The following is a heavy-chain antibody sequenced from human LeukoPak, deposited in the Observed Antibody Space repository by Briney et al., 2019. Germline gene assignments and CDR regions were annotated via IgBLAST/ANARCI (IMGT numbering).Heavy chain of an antibody. CDR2: ISWNSGSI. D-gene: IGHD3-9*01. Sequence: GGSLRLSCAASGFTFDDYAMHWVRQAPGKGLEWVSGISWNSGSIGYADSVKGRFTISRDNAKNSLYLQMNSLRAEDTVLYYCAKDFAYDILTGYVDYWGQGTLVTVSS. V-gene: IGHV3-9*01. CDR1: GFTFDDYA. J-gene: IGHJ4*02. CDR3: AKDFAYDILTGYVDY.